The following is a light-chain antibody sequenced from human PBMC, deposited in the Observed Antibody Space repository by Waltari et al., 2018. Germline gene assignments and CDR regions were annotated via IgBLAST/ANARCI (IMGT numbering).Light chain of an antibody. CDR2: GNR. J-gene: IGLJ3*02. CDR1: SSNIGAGYD. V-gene: IGLV1-40*01. CDR3: QSYDSSLSGSV. Sequence: QSVLTQPPSVSGAPGQGVTISCTGSSSNIGAGYDVHWYQQLPGTAPKHLIYGNRNRPAGVPDRVSGSKAGTSASLAITGLQAEDGADYYCQSYDSSLSGSVFGGGTKLTVL.